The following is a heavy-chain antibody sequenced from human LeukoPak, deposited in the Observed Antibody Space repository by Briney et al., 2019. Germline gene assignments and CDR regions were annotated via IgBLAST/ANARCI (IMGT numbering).Heavy chain of an antibody. CDR1: GYTFTSYY. CDR3: ARGLGSGSYYRY. D-gene: IGHD3-10*01. CDR2: INPSGGSA. J-gene: IGHJ4*02. V-gene: IGHV1-46*01. Sequence: GASVKVSCKASGYTFTSYYMHWVRQAPGQGLEWMGIINPSGGSANYAQKFQGRITMTRDTSATTVYMELSSLTSEDTAVYYCARGLGSGSYYRYWGQGTLVTVSS.